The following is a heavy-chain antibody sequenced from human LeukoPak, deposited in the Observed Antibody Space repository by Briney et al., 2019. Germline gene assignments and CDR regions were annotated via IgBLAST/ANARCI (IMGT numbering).Heavy chain of an antibody. CDR2: ISVSGGST. Sequence: GRSLRLSCAASGFTFSSYVMCWVRQAPGKGLEWVSSISVSGGSTYYADSVKGRFTSSRDNSKNTLYLQMNSLRAEDTAVYYCAKDRSGEDYWGQGTLVTVSS. J-gene: IGHJ4*02. D-gene: IGHD6-19*01. CDR1: GFTFSSYV. CDR3: AKDRSGEDY. V-gene: IGHV3-23*01.